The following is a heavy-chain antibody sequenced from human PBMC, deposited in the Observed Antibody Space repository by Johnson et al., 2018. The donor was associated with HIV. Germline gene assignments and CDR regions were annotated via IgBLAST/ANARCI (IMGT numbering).Heavy chain of an antibody. CDR3: EKNNEGWGVLPVDGFDR. J-gene: IGHJ3*02. D-gene: IGHD2-8*02. V-gene: IGHV3-30*04. Sequence: QVQLVESGGGVVQPGRSLRLSCAASGFTFSSYAMHWVRQAPGKGLEWVAVISSDGGNAYYADSVVEGRFIISRDNSKNPRYQQMNSLRTDDTAVYCCEKNNEGWGVLPVDGFDRWGQGTLITVSA. CDR2: ISSDGGNA. CDR1: GFTFSSYA.